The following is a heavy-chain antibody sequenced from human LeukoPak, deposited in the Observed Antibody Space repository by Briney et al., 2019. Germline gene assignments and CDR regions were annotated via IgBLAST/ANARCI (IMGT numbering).Heavy chain of an antibody. V-gene: IGHV4-4*07. CDR3: ARGGDTCSGGSCYDH. CDR2: IYTSGST. Sequence: SETLSLTCTVSGGSISSYYWSWIRQPAGKGLEWIGRIYTSGSTNYNPSLKSRVTMSVDTSKNQFSLKLSSVTAADTAVYYCARGGDTCSGGSCYDHWGQGTLVTVSS. J-gene: IGHJ5*02. CDR1: GGSISSYY. D-gene: IGHD2-15*01.